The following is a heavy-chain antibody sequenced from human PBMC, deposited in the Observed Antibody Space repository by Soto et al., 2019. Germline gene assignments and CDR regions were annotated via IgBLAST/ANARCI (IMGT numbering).Heavy chain of an antibody. Sequence: SVKVSCKASGGTFSSYAISWVRQAPGQGLEWMGGIIPIFGTANYAQKFQGRVTITADESTSTAYMELSSLRSEDTAVYYCATDNTGYYYYGMDVWGQGTAVTVSS. CDR1: GGTFSSYA. J-gene: IGHJ6*02. CDR2: IIPIFGTA. V-gene: IGHV1-69*13. CDR3: ATDNTGYYYYGMDV.